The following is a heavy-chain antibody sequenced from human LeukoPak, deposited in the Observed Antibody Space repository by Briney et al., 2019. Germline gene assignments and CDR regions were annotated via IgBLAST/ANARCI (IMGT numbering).Heavy chain of an antibody. D-gene: IGHD2-2*01. J-gene: IGHJ4*02. CDR3: ARGGLPRSDIVVVPADLLN. Sequence: EASVKVSCKASGGTFSSYAISWVRQAPGRGLEWMGGIIPIFVTANYAQKFQGRVTITADESTTTAYMELSRLRSEDTAVSYCARGGLPRSDIVVVPADLLNWGQGTLVTVSS. V-gene: IGHV1-69*01. CDR2: IIPIFVTA. CDR1: GGTFSSYA.